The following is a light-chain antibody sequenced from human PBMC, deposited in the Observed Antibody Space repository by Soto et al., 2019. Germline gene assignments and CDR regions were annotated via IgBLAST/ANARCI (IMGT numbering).Light chain of an antibody. CDR1: SSDVGDYNY. CDR2: DVS. J-gene: IGLJ1*01. CDR3: CSYAGIYTLYV. V-gene: IGLV2-11*01. Sequence: QSALTQPRSVSGSPGQSVTISCTGTSSDVGDYNYVSWYQHHPGKAPKLLLYDVSERPSGVPDRFSGSKSGNTASLTISGLQAEDEADYYCCSYAGIYTLYVFGTGTKLTVL.